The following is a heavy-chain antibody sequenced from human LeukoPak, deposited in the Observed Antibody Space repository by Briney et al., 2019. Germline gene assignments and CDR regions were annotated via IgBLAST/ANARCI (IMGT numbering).Heavy chain of an antibody. D-gene: IGHD5-12*01. CDR3: AEVGNGGYDPLYMDV. Sequence: HPGGSLRLSCAASGFTFSNYAMNWVRQAPGKGLEWVSSITASGGSTYYADSVKGRFTISRDNSKNALFLQMNSLGAEDTAVYFCAEVGNGGYDPLYMDVWGHGTTVTVSS. CDR2: ITASGGST. V-gene: IGHV3-23*01. CDR1: GFTFSNYA. J-gene: IGHJ6*02.